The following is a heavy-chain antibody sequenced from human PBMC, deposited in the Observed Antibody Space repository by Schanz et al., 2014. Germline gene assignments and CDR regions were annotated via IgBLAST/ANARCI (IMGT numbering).Heavy chain of an antibody. D-gene: IGHD3-22*01. CDR1: GFTFSDYY. J-gene: IGHJ6*03. Sequence: QVYLVESGGDLVKPGGSLRLSCAASGFTFSDYYMAWIRQAPGKGLEWVSHISGSSIHKNYADSVKGRFSISRDNGETSVYLQINSLRVEDTAVYYCARENSSGYYPAVTYYIDVWGKGTTVTVSS. V-gene: IGHV3-11*05. CDR2: ISGSSIHK. CDR3: ARENSSGYYPAVTYYIDV.